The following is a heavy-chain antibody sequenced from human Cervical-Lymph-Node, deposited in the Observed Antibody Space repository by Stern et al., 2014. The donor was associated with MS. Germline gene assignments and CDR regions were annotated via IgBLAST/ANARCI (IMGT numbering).Heavy chain of an antibody. J-gene: IGHJ4*02. V-gene: IGHV4-59*13. CDR3: ARDASSHYYDSGSSFDY. D-gene: IGHD3-10*01. CDR1: GGSISGYY. Sequence: QVQLQESGPGLVKPSETLSLTCNVSGGSISGYYWTWIRQSPGRGLEWLGSVFFSGTTKYIPSLKSRVAISVDTFKNQFSLKLKSVTAADTAVYYCARDASSHYYDSGSSFDYWGQGTLVTVSS. CDR2: VFFSGTT.